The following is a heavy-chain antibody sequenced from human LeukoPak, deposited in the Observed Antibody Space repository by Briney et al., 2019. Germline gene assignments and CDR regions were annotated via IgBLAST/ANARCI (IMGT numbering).Heavy chain of an antibody. CDR3: TRHDHYYGSGSYYGMDV. V-gene: IGHV3-73*01. D-gene: IGHD3-10*01. CDR1: GFTFSGSA. CDR2: IRSKANSYAT. Sequence: GGSLKLPCAASGFTFSGSAMHWVRQASGKGLEWVGRIRSKANSYATAYAASVKGRFTISRDDSKNTAYLQMNSLKTEDTAVYYCTRHDHYYGSGSYYGMDVWGQGTTVTVSS. J-gene: IGHJ6*02.